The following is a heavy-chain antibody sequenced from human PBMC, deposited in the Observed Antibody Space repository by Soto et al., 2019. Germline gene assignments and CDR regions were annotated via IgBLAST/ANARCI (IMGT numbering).Heavy chain of an antibody. Sequence: ASVKVSCKASGYTFTSYYMHCVRQAPGQGLEWMGIINPSGGNTTYAQKFQGRVTMTRDTSTGTVYMDVSSLRSEDTAVYYCAREYCSGGSCFYYFDYWGQGTLVTVSS. CDR1: GYTFTSYY. J-gene: IGHJ4*02. CDR2: INPSGGNT. D-gene: IGHD2-15*01. CDR3: AREYCSGGSCFYYFDY. V-gene: IGHV1-46*01.